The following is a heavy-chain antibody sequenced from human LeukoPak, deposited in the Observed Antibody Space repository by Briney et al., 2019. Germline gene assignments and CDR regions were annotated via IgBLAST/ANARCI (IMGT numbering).Heavy chain of an antibody. D-gene: IGHD3-9*01. V-gene: IGHV3-23*01. CDR1: GFTFSSYA. J-gene: IGHJ4*02. Sequence: GGSLRLSCAASGFTFSSYAMSWVRQAPGKGLEWVSAISGSGGSTYYADSVKGRFTISRDNSKNTLYLQMNCLRAEDTAVYYCAKGTQNYDILTGYYNWGQGTLVTVSS. CDR3: AKGTQNYDILTGYYN. CDR2: ISGSGGST.